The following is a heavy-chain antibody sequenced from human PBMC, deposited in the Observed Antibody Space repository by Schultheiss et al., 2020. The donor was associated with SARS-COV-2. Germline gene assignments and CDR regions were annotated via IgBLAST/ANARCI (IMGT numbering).Heavy chain of an antibody. CDR3: ATGTTRFDD. D-gene: IGHD4-17*01. V-gene: IGHV3-48*01. CDR1: GFTFSRHS. Sequence: GESLKISCAASGFTFSRHSMNWVRQAPGKGLEWVSYISGGGSTIYYADSVKGRFTISRDNAKNSLYLQMNSLRAEDTAVYYCATGTTRFDDWGQGTLVTVSS. J-gene: IGHJ4*02. CDR2: ISGGGSTI.